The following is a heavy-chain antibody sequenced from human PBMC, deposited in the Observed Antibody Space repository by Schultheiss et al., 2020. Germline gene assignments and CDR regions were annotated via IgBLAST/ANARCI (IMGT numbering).Heavy chain of an antibody. D-gene: IGHD2-2*01. V-gene: IGHV4-34*01. CDR1: GGSFSGYY. J-gene: IGHJ4*02. CDR3: AREYCSSTSCYYSPGDY. Sequence: SETLSLTCAVYGGSFSGYYWSWIRQPPGKGLEWIGEINHSGSTNYNPSLKSRVTISVDTSKNQFSLKLSSVTAADTAVYYCAREYCSSTSCYYSPGDYWGQGTLVTVSS. CDR2: INHSGST.